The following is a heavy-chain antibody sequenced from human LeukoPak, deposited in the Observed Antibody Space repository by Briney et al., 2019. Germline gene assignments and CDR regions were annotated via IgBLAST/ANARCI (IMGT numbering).Heavy chain of an antibody. CDR1: VFTFCIFA. CDR2: IFPSGGEK. Sequence: GRSLSLSRAASVFTFCIFAMIGVPHPPGRGLECGSSIFPSGGEKNYADSVRGRFTISRDNSKNTLYLQMNSLRAEDTAVYYCAKDRRPTAYSSRWLDHWGQGTLVTVSS. V-gene: IGHV3-23*01. CDR3: AKDRRPTAYSSRWLDH. D-gene: IGHD6-13*01. J-gene: IGHJ4*02.